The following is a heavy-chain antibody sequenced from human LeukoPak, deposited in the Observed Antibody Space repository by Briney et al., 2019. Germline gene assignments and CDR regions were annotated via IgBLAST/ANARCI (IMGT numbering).Heavy chain of an antibody. J-gene: IGHJ4*02. CDR3: ARVSGGYSGYDPPDY. D-gene: IGHD5-12*01. V-gene: IGHV3-7*01. Sequence: GGSLRLSCAASGFTFSGYWMTWVRQAPGKGLEWVANIKPDGSEKYYVDSVEGRFTISRDNAKNSLYLQMNSLRAEDTAVYYCARVSGGYSGYDPPDYWGQGTLVTVSS. CDR2: IKPDGSEK. CDR1: GFTFSGYW.